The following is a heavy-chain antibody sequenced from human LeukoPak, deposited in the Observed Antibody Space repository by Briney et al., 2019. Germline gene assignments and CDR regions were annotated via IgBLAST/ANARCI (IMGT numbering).Heavy chain of an antibody. J-gene: IGHJ4*02. CDR1: GYTFTSYG. CDR2: ISAYNGNT. CDR3: ARAGYCSSTSCPYYFDY. V-gene: IGHV1-18*01. Sequence: ASVTVSCKASGYTFTSYGISWVRQAPGQGLEWMGWISAYNGNTNYAQKLQGRVTMTTDTSTSTAYMELRSLRSDDTAVYYCARAGYCSSTSCPYYFDYWGQGTLVTVSS. D-gene: IGHD2-2*01.